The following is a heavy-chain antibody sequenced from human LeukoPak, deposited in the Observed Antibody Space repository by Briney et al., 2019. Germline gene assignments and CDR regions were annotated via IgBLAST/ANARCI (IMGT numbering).Heavy chain of an antibody. CDR2: IYTSGST. D-gene: IGHD1-26*01. CDR3: ARDGGMARNWFDP. V-gene: IGHV4-61*02. Sequence: PSETLSLTCTVSGGSISSGSYYWSWIRQPAGKGLEWIGRIYTSGSTNYNPSLKSRVTISVDTSKNQFSLKLSSVTAADTAVYYCARDGGMARNWFDPWGQGTLVTVSS. J-gene: IGHJ5*02. CDR1: GGSISSGSYY.